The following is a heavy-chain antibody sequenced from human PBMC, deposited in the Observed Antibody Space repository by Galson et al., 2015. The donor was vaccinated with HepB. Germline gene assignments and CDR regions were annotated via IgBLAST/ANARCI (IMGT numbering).Heavy chain of an antibody. CDR2: INPNSGGT. Sequence: SVKVSCKASGYTFTGYYMHWVRQAPGQGLEWMGWINPNSGGTNYAQKFQGRVTMTRDTSISTAYMELSRLRSDDTAVYYCATYYYDSSGTNDAFDIWGQGTMVTVSS. J-gene: IGHJ3*02. V-gene: IGHV1-2*02. CDR1: GYTFTGYY. D-gene: IGHD3-22*01. CDR3: ATYYYDSSGTNDAFDI.